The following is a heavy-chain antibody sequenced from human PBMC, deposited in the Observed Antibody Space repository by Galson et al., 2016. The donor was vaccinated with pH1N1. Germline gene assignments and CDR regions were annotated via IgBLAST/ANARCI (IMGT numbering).Heavy chain of an antibody. Sequence: SLRLSCAASGFTFDDYAMYWVRQAPGKGLEWVSGISWNSCSIGYADSVKGRCTISRDNAKNSVSLQMNSLRVEDTGVYYCVRAIGGAASYWGQGTLVTVSS. CDR3: VRAIGGAASY. J-gene: IGHJ4*02. D-gene: IGHD6-13*01. V-gene: IGHV3-9*01. CDR1: GFTFDDYA. CDR2: ISWNSCSI.